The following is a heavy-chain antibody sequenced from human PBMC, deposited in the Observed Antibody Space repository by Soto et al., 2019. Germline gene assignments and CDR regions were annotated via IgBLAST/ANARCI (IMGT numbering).Heavy chain of an antibody. D-gene: IGHD1-26*01. Sequence: ASVKVSCKASGYTFTSYYMHWVRQAPGQGLEWMGIINPSGGSTSYAQKLQGRVTMTRDTSTSTVYMELSSLRSEDTAVYYCARDPEGIVGATSSTFDIWGQGTMVTVSS. CDR1: GYTFTSYY. CDR2: INPSGGST. CDR3: ARDPEGIVGATSSTFDI. J-gene: IGHJ3*02. V-gene: IGHV1-46*01.